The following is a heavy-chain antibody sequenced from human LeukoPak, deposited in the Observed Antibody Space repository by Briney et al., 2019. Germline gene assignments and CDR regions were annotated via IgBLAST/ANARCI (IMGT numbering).Heavy chain of an antibody. J-gene: IGHJ5*02. Sequence: GGSLRLSCAASGFTFSSYWIHWVRQAPGKGLVWVSRIKSDGSSTSYSDSVKGRFTISRDNAKNTLYLQMNSLRAEDTAWYYCARGHSSGWYNWFDPWGQGTLVTVSS. CDR2: IKSDGSST. V-gene: IGHV3-74*01. CDR1: GFTFSSYW. D-gene: IGHD6-19*01. CDR3: ARGHSSGWYNWFDP.